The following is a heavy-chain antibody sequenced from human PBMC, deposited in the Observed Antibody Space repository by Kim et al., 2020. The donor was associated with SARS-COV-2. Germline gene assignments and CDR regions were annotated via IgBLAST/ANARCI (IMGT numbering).Heavy chain of an antibody. D-gene: IGHD3-10*01. CDR3: ARDGSGSYPSSYFDY. J-gene: IGHJ4*02. V-gene: IGHV1-3*01. Sequence: KFQGRVTITRDTSASTAYMELSSLRSEDTAVYYCARDGSGSYPSSYFDYWGQGTLVTVSS.